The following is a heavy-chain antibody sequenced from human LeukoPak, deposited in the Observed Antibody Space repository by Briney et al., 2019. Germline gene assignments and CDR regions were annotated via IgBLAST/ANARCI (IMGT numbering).Heavy chain of an antibody. J-gene: IGHJ5*02. Sequence: ASVKVSCKSSGYTFTGYYMHWVRPAPGQGLAWMGWINPNSGGTNYAQKFQGRVTMTRDTSISTAYMELSRLRSDDTAVYYCARGPYIVVVVAATENWFDPWGQGTLVTVSS. V-gene: IGHV1-2*02. CDR1: GYTFTGYY. D-gene: IGHD2-15*01. CDR3: ARGPYIVVVVAATENWFDP. CDR2: INPNSGGT.